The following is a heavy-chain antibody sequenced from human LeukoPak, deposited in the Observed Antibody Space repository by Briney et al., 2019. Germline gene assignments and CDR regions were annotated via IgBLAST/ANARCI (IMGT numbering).Heavy chain of an antibody. CDR3: ARGVPYDSWSGPHYSDY. CDR2: IKQDGSQE. D-gene: IGHD3-3*01. V-gene: IGHV3-7*01. J-gene: IGHJ4*02. Sequence: GGSLRLSCAASGFTFSSYWMSWVRQAPGKGLEWVANIKQDGSQEYYVDSVKGRFTISRDSAKNSLYLQMNSLRAEDTAVYYCARGVPYDSWSGPHYSDYWGQGTLVTVSS. CDR1: GFTFSSYW.